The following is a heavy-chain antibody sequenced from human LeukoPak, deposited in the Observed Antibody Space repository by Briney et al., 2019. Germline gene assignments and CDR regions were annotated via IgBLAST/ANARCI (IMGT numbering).Heavy chain of an antibody. CDR1: GGSISSSNW. D-gene: IGHD3-10*01. J-gene: IGHJ4*02. Sequence: SETLSLTCAVSGGSISSSNWWSWVRQPPGKGPEWIGEIYHSGSTNYNPSLKSRVTISVDKSKNQFSLKLSSVTAADTAVYYCARDYYGSGSYLDYWGQGTLVTVSS. CDR2: IYHSGST. CDR3: ARDYYGSGSYLDY. V-gene: IGHV4-4*02.